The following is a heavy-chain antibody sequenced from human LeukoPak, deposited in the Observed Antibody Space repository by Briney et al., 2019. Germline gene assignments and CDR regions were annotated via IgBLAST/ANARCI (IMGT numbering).Heavy chain of an antibody. J-gene: IGHJ6*02. D-gene: IGHD2-2*01. CDR3: ARDLPSIVVVPADMYYYGMDV. Sequence: GASVKVSCKASGYTFTSYGISWVRQAPGQGLEWMGWISAYNGNTNYAQKLQGRVTITADESTSTAYMELSSLRSEDTAVYYCARDLPSIVVVPADMYYYGMDVWGQGTTVTVSS. V-gene: IGHV1-18*01. CDR1: GYTFTSYG. CDR2: ISAYNGNT.